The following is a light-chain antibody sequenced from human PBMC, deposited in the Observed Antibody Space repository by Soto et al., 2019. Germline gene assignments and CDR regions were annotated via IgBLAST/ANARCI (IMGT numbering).Light chain of an antibody. J-gene: IGKJ4*01. Sequence: DIQVTQSPSSVSASVGDRVTITCRTSQDVSSWLAWYQQKPGKAPELLIYSASTLQTGVPSRFSGSGSGTDFTLTISSLQPEDFATYYCQPANSFPLTFGGGTKLEIK. V-gene: IGKV1-12*01. CDR3: QPANSFPLT. CDR2: SAS. CDR1: QDVSSW.